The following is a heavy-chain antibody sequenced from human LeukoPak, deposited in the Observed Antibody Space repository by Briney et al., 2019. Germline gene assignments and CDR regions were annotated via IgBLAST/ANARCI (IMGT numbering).Heavy chain of an antibody. Sequence: GGSLRLSCTASGFSFDDYAMHWVRQVPGKGLEWVSGIDWNNGSIDYADSVKGRFTISRDNAKNSLYLQMNSLRGEDTALYHCAKGLLAGGSTVGKVLDQWGQGTLVTVSP. V-gene: IGHV3-9*01. CDR2: IDWNNGSI. D-gene: IGHD4-17*01. CDR3: AKGLLAGGSTVGKVLDQ. CDR1: GFSFDDYA. J-gene: IGHJ4*02.